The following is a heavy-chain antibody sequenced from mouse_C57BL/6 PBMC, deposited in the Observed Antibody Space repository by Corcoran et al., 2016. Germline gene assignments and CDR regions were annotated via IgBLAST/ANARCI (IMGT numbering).Heavy chain of an antibody. V-gene: IGHV9-3*01. CDR3: ARTYDYPFAY. CDR1: GYTFTTYG. D-gene: IGHD2-4*01. CDR2: INTYSGVP. Sequence: QIQLVQSGPELKKPGETVKISCKASGYTFTTYGMSWVKQAPGKGLKWMGWINTYSGVPTYADYFKGRFAFSLETSASTAYLQINNLTNEETATYFCARTYDYPFAYWGQGTLVTVSA. J-gene: IGHJ3*01.